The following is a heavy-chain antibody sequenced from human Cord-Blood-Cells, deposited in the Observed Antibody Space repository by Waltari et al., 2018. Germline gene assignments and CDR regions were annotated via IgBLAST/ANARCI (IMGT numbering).Heavy chain of an antibody. Sequence: QVQLVESGGGVVQTGRSLRLSCAASGFTFRSYGLHWFCQAPGKGLEWVAVISYDGSNKYYADAVKGRFTISRDNSKNTLYLQMNSLRAEDTAVYYCAKAGQLQYYFDYWGQGTLVTVSS. V-gene: IGHV3-30*18. CDR2: ISYDGSNK. J-gene: IGHJ4*02. CDR1: GFTFRSYG. D-gene: IGHD6-6*01. CDR3: AKAGQLQYYFDY.